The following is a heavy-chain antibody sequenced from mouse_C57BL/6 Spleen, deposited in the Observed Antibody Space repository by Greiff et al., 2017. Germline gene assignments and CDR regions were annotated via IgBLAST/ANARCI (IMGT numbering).Heavy chain of an antibody. J-gene: IGHJ2*01. Sequence: EVQGVESGGGLVKPGGSLKLSCAASGFTFSSYTMSWVRQTPEKRLEWVATISGGGGNTYYPDSVKGRFTISRDNAKNTLYLQMSSLRSEDTALYYCARQGSTMVTKYYFDYWGQGTTLTVSS. CDR3: ARQGSTMVTKYYFDY. CDR1: GFTFSSYT. CDR2: ISGGGGNT. D-gene: IGHD2-1*01. V-gene: IGHV5-9*01.